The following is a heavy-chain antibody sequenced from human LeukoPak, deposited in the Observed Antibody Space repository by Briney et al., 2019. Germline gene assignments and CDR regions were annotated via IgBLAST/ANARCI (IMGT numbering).Heavy chain of an antibody. J-gene: IGHJ4*02. V-gene: IGHV3-74*01. CDR2: INTDGGFT. CDR3: AREAKVGGALQY. Sequence: GGSLRLSCAASGFIFSDYWMHWVRQAPGKGLVWVSRINTDGGFTRYADSVQGRFIISRDTAKNTLFLQMNSLRAEDTAVYYCAREAKVGGALQYWGQGIVVTVSS. D-gene: IGHD1-26*01. CDR1: GFIFSDYW.